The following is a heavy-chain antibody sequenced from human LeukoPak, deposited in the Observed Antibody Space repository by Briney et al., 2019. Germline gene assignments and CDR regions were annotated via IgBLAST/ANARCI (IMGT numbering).Heavy chain of an antibody. D-gene: IGHD3-22*01. CDR2: INPSGGST. CDR3: ARDSPDYYDSSGLLLD. J-gene: IGHJ4*02. Sequence: ASVTVSYTASGYTFTSYYMHWVRQAPGQGLEWMGIINPSGGSTSYAQKFQGRVTMTRDTSTSTVYMELSSLRSEDTAVYYCARDSPDYYDSSGLLLDWGQGTLVTVSS. V-gene: IGHV1-46*01. CDR1: GYTFTSYY.